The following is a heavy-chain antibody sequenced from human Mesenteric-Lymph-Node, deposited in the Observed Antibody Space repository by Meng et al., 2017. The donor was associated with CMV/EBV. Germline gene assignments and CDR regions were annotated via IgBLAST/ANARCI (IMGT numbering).Heavy chain of an antibody. CDR2: INPDGTEE. D-gene: IGHD3-10*01. Sequence: GESLKISCAASGFTFSDDWMTWVRQAPGKGLEWVASINPDGTEEFYVDSVKGRFTLSRDNAKNSLFLQMSTLRVEDTAVYYCARGLYYGSASHYNPQYYWGQGTLVTVSS. J-gene: IGHJ4*02. CDR1: GFTFSDDW. V-gene: IGHV3-7*03. CDR3: ARGLYYGSASHYNPQYY.